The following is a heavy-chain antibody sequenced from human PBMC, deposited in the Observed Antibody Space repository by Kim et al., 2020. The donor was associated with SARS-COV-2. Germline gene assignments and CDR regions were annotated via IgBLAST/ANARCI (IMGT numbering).Heavy chain of an antibody. V-gene: IGHV4-30-4*01. Sequence: SETLSLTCTVSGGSISSGDYYWSWIRQPPGKGLEWIGYIYYSGRTYYNSCLKSRVTISVDTSKNQFSLKLSSVTAADTAVYYCAGASLGSGRNGMDVWGQGTTVTVSS. J-gene: IGHJ6*02. D-gene: IGHD3-10*01. CDR3: AGASLGSGRNGMDV. CDR2: IYYSGRT. CDR1: GGSISSGDYY.